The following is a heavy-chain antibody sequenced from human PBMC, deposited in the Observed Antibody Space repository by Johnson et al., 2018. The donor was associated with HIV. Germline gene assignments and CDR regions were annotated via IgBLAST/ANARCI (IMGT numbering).Heavy chain of an antibody. D-gene: IGHD3-10*01. Sequence: MLLVESGGGVVRPGGSPRLSCVASGFTFDDYGMSWVRQAPGKGLEWVSGINWNGGSTGYADSVKGRFTISRDNAKNSLYLQVNSLKTEDTAVYYCAGLAVRGSAGAFDIWGQGTMVTVSS. V-gene: IGHV3-20*04. CDR3: AGLAVRGSAGAFDI. CDR2: INWNGGST. CDR1: GFTFDDYG. J-gene: IGHJ3*02.